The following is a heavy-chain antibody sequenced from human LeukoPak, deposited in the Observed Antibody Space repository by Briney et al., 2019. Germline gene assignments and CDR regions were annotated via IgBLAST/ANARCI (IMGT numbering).Heavy chain of an antibody. CDR2: IREDGSEK. CDR1: GFTFSTYW. CDR3: ARDWRSVVRGRVTQGGGFDI. Sequence: GGSLRLSCAASGFTFSTYWMSWVRQAPGKGLEWVANIREDGSEKYYADSVKGRFTISRDNAKNSLYLQMNNLRAEDTAVFYCARDWRSVVRGRVTQGGGFDIWGQGTMVTVSS. V-gene: IGHV3-7*04. J-gene: IGHJ3*02. D-gene: IGHD3-10*01.